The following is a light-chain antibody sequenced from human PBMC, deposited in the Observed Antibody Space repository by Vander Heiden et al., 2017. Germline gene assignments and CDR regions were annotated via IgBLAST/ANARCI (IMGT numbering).Light chain of an antibody. J-gene: IGKJ2*01. Sequence: DIPMTQSPSTLSASVGDRVTITCRASQSIGDWLAWYQQKPGKAPNLLIYKASSLESGVPSRFSGSGSGTEFTLTISSLQPDDFATYYCQQYNSYSPIYTFGQGTKLEIK. CDR2: KAS. V-gene: IGKV1-5*03. CDR3: QQYNSYSPIYT. CDR1: QSIGDW.